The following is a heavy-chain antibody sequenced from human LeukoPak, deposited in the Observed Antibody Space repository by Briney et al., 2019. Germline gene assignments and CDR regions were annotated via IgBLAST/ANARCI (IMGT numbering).Heavy chain of an antibody. J-gene: IGHJ4*02. CDR1: GYTFTHYG. CDR3: ARNLAFYANSGFRSFDY. D-gene: IGHD3-22*01. Sequence: GASVKVSYKASGYTFTHYGISWVRQAPGQGLEWMAWISTYSGDTNYAQQFQGRITVTTDTSTSTVHMELRSLRPDDTALYYCARNLAFYANSGFRSFDYWGQGTLVTVSS. CDR2: ISTYSGDT. V-gene: IGHV1-18*01.